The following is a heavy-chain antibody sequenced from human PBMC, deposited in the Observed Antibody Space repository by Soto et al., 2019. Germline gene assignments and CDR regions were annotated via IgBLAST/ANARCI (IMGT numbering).Heavy chain of an antibody. J-gene: IGHJ3*02. Sequence: ASVKVSCKASVYTFTSYAMHWVRQAPGQRLEWMGWINAGNGNTKYSQKFQGRVTITRDTSASTAYMELSSLRSEDTAVYYCARSQHCSSTSCYANAFDIWGQGTMVTVSS. D-gene: IGHD2-2*01. CDR3: ARSQHCSSTSCYANAFDI. CDR2: INAGNGNT. V-gene: IGHV1-3*01. CDR1: VYTFTSYA.